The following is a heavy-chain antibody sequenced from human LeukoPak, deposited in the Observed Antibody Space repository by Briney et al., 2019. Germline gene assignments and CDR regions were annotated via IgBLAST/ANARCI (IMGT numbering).Heavy chain of an antibody. D-gene: IGHD3-22*01. CDR3: ARAYYYDSSGYYLGLDY. CDR2: INHSGST. CDR1: GGFFSGYY. V-gene: IGHV4-34*01. Sequence: SETLSLTCAVYGGFFSGYYWSWIRQPPGKGLEWIGEINHSGSTNYNPSLKSRVTISVDTSKDQFSLKLRSVTAADTAVYYCARAYYYDSSGYYLGLDYWGQGTLVTVSS. J-gene: IGHJ4*02.